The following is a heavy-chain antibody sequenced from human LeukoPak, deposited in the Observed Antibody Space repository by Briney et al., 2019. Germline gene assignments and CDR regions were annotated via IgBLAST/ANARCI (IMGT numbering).Heavy chain of an antibody. CDR2: IYSSGST. D-gene: IGHD4-11*01. V-gene: IGHV3-53*01. CDR3: ARVTVINYFDY. Sequence: PGGSLRLSCAASGFTVSSNYMNWVRQAPGKGLEWVSVIYSSGSTYYADSVKGRFTISRDNSKNTLYLQMNSLRAEDTAVYYCARVTVINYFDYWGQGTLVTVSS. J-gene: IGHJ4*02. CDR1: GFTVSSNY.